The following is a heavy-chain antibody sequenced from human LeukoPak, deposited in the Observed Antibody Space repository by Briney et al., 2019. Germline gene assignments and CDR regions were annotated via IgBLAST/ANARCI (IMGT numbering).Heavy chain of an antibody. D-gene: IGHD6-13*01. J-gene: IGHJ4*02. V-gene: IGHV3-48*03. CDR3: ATLRPRQQLVVDH. CDR2: ISSSGSTK. CDR1: GFTFSSYE. Sequence: GGSLRLSCAASGFTFSSYEMNWVRQAPGKGLEWVSYISSSGSTKYYADSVKGRFTISRDNALNSLYLQMSNLRAEDTAVYYCATLRPRQQLVVDHWGQGTLVTVSS.